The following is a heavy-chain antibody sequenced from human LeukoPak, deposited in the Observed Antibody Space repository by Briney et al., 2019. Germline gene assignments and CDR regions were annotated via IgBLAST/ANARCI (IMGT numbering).Heavy chain of an antibody. V-gene: IGHV4-59*08. CDR2: ISNSGST. CDR1: GASITGYY. Sequence: SETLSLTCTVSGASITGYYWSWIRQPPGKGLEWIAYISNSGSTNDNPSLKSRVTVSVDTSKNHFSLRLSSATAADTAVYYCARTHYDSSGYYSGFLFDYWGQGTLVTVSS. J-gene: IGHJ4*02. CDR3: ARTHYDSSGYYSGFLFDY. D-gene: IGHD3-22*01.